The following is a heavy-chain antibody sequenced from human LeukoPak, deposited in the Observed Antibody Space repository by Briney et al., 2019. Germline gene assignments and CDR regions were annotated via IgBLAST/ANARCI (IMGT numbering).Heavy chain of an antibody. Sequence: RASVKVSCKASGYTFTGYYMHWVRQAPGQGLEWMGWMNPNSGNTGYAQKFQGRVTITRNTSITTTYMELSSLRSEDTAVYYCARRSAYGSGSYYVDYWGQGTLVTVSS. CDR1: GYTFTGYY. CDR2: MNPNSGNT. CDR3: ARRSAYGSGSYYVDY. V-gene: IGHV1-8*03. D-gene: IGHD3-10*01. J-gene: IGHJ4*02.